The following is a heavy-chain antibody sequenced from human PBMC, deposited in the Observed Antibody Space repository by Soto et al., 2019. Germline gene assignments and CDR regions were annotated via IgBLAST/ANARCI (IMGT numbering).Heavy chain of an antibody. CDR1: GFTFSSSE. V-gene: IGHV3-48*03. Sequence: GGSLRLSCAAPGFTFSSSEMYWVRQAPGKGLEWVSYIHPSGQPIFYADSVKGRFTISRDNAKNSPYLQMSSLRAEDSAVYYCARRASRWGQGTMVTVSS. D-gene: IGHD1-26*01. J-gene: IGHJ3*01. CDR2: IHPSGQPI. CDR3: ARRASR.